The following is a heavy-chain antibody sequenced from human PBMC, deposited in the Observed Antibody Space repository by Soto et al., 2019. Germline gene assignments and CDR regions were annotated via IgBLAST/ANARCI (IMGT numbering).Heavy chain of an antibody. CDR1: GGTVSSYA. D-gene: IGHD6-19*01. CDR3: ARDKTYSSGSNSYCGMDV. V-gene: IGHV1-69*12. J-gene: IGHJ6*02. CDR2: IIPIFGTA. Sequence: QVKLVQSGAEVKKPGSSVKVSCKASGGTVSSYAMSWVRQATGQGLEWMGGIIPIFGTANYAQKFQGRVTITADESTSPAYMELSILRSKDKAVYYCARDKTYSSGSNSYCGMDVWGQGTTVTVSS.